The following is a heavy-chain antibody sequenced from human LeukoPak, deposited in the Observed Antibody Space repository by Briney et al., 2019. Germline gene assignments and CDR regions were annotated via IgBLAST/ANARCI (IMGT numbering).Heavy chain of an antibody. J-gene: IGHJ4*02. CDR2: IIPYFGTP. CDR3: ARDGVPYYDSSGFYAY. V-gene: IGHV1-69*13. D-gene: IGHD3-22*01. CDR1: GGTLTNYI. Sequence: SVKVSCKASGGTLTNYIISWMRQAPGQGLEWMGRIIPYFGTPTYAQKFQGRITIAADESTSTVYMELTSLRSEDTAVYYCARDGVPYYDSSGFYAYWGQGTLVTVSS.